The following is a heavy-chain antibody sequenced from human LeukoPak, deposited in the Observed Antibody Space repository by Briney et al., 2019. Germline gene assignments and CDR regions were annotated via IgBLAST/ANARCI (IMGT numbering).Heavy chain of an antibody. V-gene: IGHV4-34*01. CDR3: ARGAGDYGDYVDY. CDR1: GGSFSGYY. Sequence: PSGTLSLTCAVYGGSFSGYYWSWIRQPPGKGLEWIGEINHSGSTNYNPSLKSRVTISVDTSKNQFSLKLSSVTAADTAVYYCARGAGDYGDYVDYWGQGTLVTVSS. D-gene: IGHD4-17*01. CDR2: INHSGST. J-gene: IGHJ4*02.